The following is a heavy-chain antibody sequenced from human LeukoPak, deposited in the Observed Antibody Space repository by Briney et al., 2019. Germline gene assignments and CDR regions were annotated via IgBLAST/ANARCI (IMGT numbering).Heavy chain of an antibody. CDR1: GFTFSDYY. J-gene: IGHJ4*02. Sequence: PGGSLRLSCVASGFTFSDYYMYWIRQTPGKGLEWVANIKQDGSESHYVDSVKGRFTISRDNAKNSVSLQMNSLRAEDTAVYYCARDKGLGIHDYWGQGTLVTVSS. V-gene: IGHV3-7*01. CDR2: IKQDGSES. D-gene: IGHD5-18*01. CDR3: ARDKGLGIHDY.